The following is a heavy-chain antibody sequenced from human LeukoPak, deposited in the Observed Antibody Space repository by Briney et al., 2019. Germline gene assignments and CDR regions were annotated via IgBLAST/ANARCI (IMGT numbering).Heavy chain of an antibody. V-gene: IGHV4-30-2*01. CDR1: GGSISSGGHY. Sequence: SQTLSLTCTVSGGSISSGGHYWSWIRQTPGKGLEWIGYMFQSGSTYYNPSLKSRVTISVDRSKNQFSLNLSSVTAADTAVYYCASIRRGYFYGRGDYWGQGTLVTVSS. D-gene: IGHD3-10*01. J-gene: IGHJ4*02. CDR3: ASIRRGYFYGRGDY. CDR2: MFQSGST.